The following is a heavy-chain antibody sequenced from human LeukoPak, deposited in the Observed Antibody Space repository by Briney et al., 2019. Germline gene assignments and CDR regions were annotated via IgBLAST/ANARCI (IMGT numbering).Heavy chain of an antibody. CDR3: ARADYDILTGYSYWYFDL. CDR1: GCSISSGGYS. D-gene: IGHD3-9*01. J-gene: IGHJ2*01. CDR2: IYHSGST. Sequence: SQTLSLTCAVSGCSISSGGYSWSWIRQPPGKGLKWIGYIYHSGSTYYNPSLKSRVTISVDRSKNQFSLKLSSVTAADTAVYYCARADYDILTGYSYWYFDLWGRGTLVTVSS. V-gene: IGHV4-30-2*01.